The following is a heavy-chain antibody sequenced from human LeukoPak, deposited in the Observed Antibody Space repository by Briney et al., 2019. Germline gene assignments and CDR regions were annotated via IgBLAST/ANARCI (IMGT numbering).Heavy chain of an antibody. J-gene: IGHJ3*02. CDR1: GYTFTDYA. Sequence: ASVKVSCKASGYTFTDYAMHWVRQAPGQRLEWMGWINAGNGNTKYAQKFQGRVTMTTDTSTSTAYMELRSLRSDDTAVYYCAIYRGYGDTRGAFDIWGQGTMVTVAS. CDR3: AIYRGYGDTRGAFDI. D-gene: IGHD5-12*01. V-gene: IGHV1-3*01. CDR2: INAGNGNT.